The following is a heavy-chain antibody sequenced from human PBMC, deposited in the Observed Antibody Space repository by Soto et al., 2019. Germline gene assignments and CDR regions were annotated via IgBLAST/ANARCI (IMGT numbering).Heavy chain of an antibody. J-gene: IGHJ1*01. Sequence: HVELVQSGADVKKPGASVTISCKASGYTFTDYALHWVRQAPGQRLEWMGWMNAGVGNTLYSQKFQGRITITRDTSASTAYMELNSLKSEDTTIYYCARDTGYTFGSLNYWDPGTLVTVSS. CDR3: ARDTGYTFGSLNY. CDR1: GYTFTDYA. V-gene: IGHV1-3*01. D-gene: IGHD5-18*01. CDR2: MNAGVGNT.